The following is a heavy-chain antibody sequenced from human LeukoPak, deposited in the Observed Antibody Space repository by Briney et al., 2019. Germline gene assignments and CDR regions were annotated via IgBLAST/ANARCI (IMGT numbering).Heavy chain of an antibody. CDR3: ARGGWPGDEYFQH. V-gene: IGHV3-33*01. CDR2: IWYDGSNK. CDR1: GFTFSSYG. Sequence: PGGSLRLSCAASGFTFSSYGMHWVRQAPGKGLEWVAVIWYDGSNKYYADSVKGRFTISRDNSKNTLYLQMNSLRAEDTAVYYCARGGWPGDEYFQHWGQGTLVTVSS. D-gene: IGHD1-26*01. J-gene: IGHJ1*01.